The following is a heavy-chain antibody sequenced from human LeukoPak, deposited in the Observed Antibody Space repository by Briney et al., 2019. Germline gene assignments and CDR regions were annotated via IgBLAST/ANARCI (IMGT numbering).Heavy chain of an antibody. CDR2: IKEDGSEK. D-gene: IGHD2-21*01. V-gene: IGHV3-7*01. J-gene: IGHJ5*02. Sequence: PGGSLRLSCAASGFTFSSYWMSWVRQTPGKGLEWVANIKEDGSEKYYVDPVKGRFTISRDNAKNSLYLQMNSLGTEHTAVYYCARATASSWFDPWGQGTLVTVSS. CDR3: ARATASSWFDP. CDR1: GFTFSSYW.